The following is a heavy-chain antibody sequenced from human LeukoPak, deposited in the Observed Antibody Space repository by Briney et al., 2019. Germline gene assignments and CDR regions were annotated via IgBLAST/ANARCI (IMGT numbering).Heavy chain of an antibody. CDR1: GGSISSYY. V-gene: IGHV4-59*12. Sequence: SETLSLTCTVSGGSISSYYWSWIRQPPGKGLEWIGYFYNSGSTNCNPSLKSRVTISIDTSKNQFSLKLRSVTAADTAVYYCANKVYCSTTSCYHAGYWGQGTLVTVSS. CDR2: FYNSGST. CDR3: ANKVYCSTTSCYHAGY. J-gene: IGHJ4*02. D-gene: IGHD2-2*01.